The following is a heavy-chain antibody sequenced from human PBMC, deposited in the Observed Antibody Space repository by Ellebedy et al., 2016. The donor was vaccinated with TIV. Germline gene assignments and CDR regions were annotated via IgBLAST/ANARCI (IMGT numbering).Heavy chain of an antibody. CDR2: IYPGDSET. V-gene: IGHV5-51*01. Sequence: KVSCKGSGYSFTSYWIGWVRQVPGKGLEWIAIIYPGDSETRYSPSFQGQVTISADRSISTAYLQWSSLKASDTAIYYCARYDGYDNPAFDYWGQGTLVTVSS. J-gene: IGHJ4*02. CDR1: GYSFTSYW. CDR3: ARYDGYDNPAFDY. D-gene: IGHD6-13*01.